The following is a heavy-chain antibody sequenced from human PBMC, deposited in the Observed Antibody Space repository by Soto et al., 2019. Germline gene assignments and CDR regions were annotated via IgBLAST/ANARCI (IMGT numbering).Heavy chain of an antibody. CDR1: GLTFSSYA. CDR2: ISGSDGST. D-gene: IGHD6-19*01. J-gene: IGHJ4*02. CDR3: AKRSSGWYFDY. V-gene: IGHV3-23*01. Sequence: EVQLLESGGGLVQPGGSLRLSCAASGLTFSSYAMSWVRQAPGKGLEWVSVISGSDGSTYYADSVKGRFTISRDNSKNTLYLQMNSLRAEDTAVYYCAKRSSGWYFDYWGQGTLVTVSS.